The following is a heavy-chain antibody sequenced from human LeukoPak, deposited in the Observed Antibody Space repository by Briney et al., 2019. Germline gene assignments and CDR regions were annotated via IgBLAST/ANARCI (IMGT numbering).Heavy chain of an antibody. CDR1: GGSISSYY. J-gene: IGHJ1*01. V-gene: IGHV4-4*07. CDR3: ASNYYYDRSGYYSEYFQH. CDR2: IYTSGST. D-gene: IGHD3-22*01. Sequence: SETLSLTCTVSGGSISSYYWSWIRQPAGKGLEWIGRIYTSGSTSYNPSLKSRVTMSVDTSKNQFSLKLSSVTAADTAVYHCASNYYYDRSGYYSEYFQHWGQGTLVTVSS.